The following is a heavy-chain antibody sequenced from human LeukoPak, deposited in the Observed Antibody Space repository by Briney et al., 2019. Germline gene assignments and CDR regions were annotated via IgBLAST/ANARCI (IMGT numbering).Heavy chain of an antibody. V-gene: IGHV3-30*18. J-gene: IGHJ5*02. CDR2: ISYDGSNK. D-gene: IGHD1-14*01. CDR3: AKVPGSSPPPNWFDP. Sequence: PGGSLRLSCAASGFTFSSYGVHWVRQAPGKGLEWVAVISYDGSNKYYADSVKGRFTISRDNSKNTLYLQMNSLRAEDTAVYYCAKVPGSSPPPNWFDPWGQGTLVTVSS. CDR1: GFTFSSYG.